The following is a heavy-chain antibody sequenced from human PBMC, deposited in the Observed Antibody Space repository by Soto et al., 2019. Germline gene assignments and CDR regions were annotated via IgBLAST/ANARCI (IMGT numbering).Heavy chain of an antibody. D-gene: IGHD2-15*01. J-gene: IGHJ6*03. CDR3: ARGLVVVAATTNYYYYYYMDV. CDR1: GGSFSGYY. Sequence: TLSLTCAVYGGSFSGYYWSWIRQPPGKGLEWIGEINHSGSTNYNPSLKSRVTISVDTSKNQFSLKLSSVTAADTAVYYCARGLVVVAATTNYYYYYYMDVWGKGTTVTVSS. CDR2: INHSGST. V-gene: IGHV4-34*01.